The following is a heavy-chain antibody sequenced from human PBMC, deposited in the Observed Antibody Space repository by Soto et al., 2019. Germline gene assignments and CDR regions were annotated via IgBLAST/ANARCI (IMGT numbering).Heavy chain of an antibody. CDR1: GYTFSNYG. J-gene: IGHJ5*02. CDR2: ISLYSDGA. V-gene: IGHV1-18*01. Sequence: ASVKVSCKTSGYTFSNYGITWVRQAPGPPLEWLGWISLYSDGANYAQTFQGRVSMTTDTSTTTAYMERMSLRSDDTAVYYCARVVPGAEAWFGPWGQGTLVTVSS. D-gene: IGHD2-2*01. CDR3: ARVVPGAEAWFGP.